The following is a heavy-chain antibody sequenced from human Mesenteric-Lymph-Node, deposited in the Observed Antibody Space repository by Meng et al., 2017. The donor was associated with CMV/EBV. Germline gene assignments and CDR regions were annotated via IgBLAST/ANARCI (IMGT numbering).Heavy chain of an antibody. CDR2: IRWDGGST. V-gene: IGHV3-43D*03. J-gene: IGHJ6*02. D-gene: IGHD1-26*01. CDR3: AKDMGPGIGNYYYAMDV. CDR1: GFTFDDYA. Sequence: GESLKISCAASGFTFDDYAMHWVRQAPGKGLGWVALIRWDGGSTYYADSVKGRFSISRDNSKNSLYLQMNSLRAEDTALYYFAKDMGPGIGNYYYAMDVWGQGTTVTVSS.